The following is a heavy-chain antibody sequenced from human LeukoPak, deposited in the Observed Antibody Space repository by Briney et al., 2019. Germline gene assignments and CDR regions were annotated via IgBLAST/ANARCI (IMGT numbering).Heavy chain of an antibody. CDR3: ARVVVRGATNSVGFDY. D-gene: IGHD1-26*01. CDR1: GFTFSSYA. J-gene: IGHJ4*02. Sequence: GGSLRLSCAASGFTFSSYAMHWVRQAPGKGLEYVSAISSNGGSTYYANSVKGRFTISRDNFKNTLYLQMGSLRAEDMAVYYCARVVVRGATNSVGFDYWGQGTLVTVSS. V-gene: IGHV3-64*01. CDR2: ISSNGGST.